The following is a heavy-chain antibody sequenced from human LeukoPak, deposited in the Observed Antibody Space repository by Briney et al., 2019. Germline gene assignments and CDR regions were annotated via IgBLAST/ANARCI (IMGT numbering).Heavy chain of an antibody. D-gene: IGHD3-22*01. CDR3: ARYYYDSRGYYYYYFAY. CDR2: TCYRSKWFN. V-gene: IGHV6-1*01. J-gene: IGHJ4*02. Sequence: SQTLSLTCALSGDSFSSNSAAWNWSRQAPSRGLEWLERTCYRSKWFNDYAVSVKSRITINPDTSRYQFSLQLNSVTPEDTAVYYCARYYYDSRGYYYYYFAYWGQGTLVTVSS. CDR1: GDSFSSNSAA.